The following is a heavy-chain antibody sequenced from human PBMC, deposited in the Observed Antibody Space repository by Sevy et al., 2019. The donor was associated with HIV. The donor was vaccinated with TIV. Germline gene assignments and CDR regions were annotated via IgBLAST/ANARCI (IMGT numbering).Heavy chain of an antibody. CDR3: AKTGITIFGVRKVNWFDP. CDR2: FSASGGST. Sequence: GGSLRLSCAASGFTFSNYDMTWVRQAPGKGLEWVSTFSASGGSTYYADSVKGRFTISRDNSKNTLFLQMDSLRAGDTAVYYCAKTGITIFGVRKVNWFDPWGQGTLVTVSS. D-gene: IGHD3-3*01. V-gene: IGHV3-23*01. J-gene: IGHJ5*02. CDR1: GFTFSNYD.